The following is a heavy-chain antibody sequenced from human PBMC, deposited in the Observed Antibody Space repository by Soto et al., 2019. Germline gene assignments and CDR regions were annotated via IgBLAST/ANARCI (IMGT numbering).Heavy chain of an antibody. CDR1: GGSISSGDYY. CDR3: ARGGGWSGDLSFNWFDP. D-gene: IGHD4-17*01. CDR2: IYYSGST. V-gene: IGHV4-30-4*01. J-gene: IGHJ5*02. Sequence: QVQLQESGPGLVKPSQTLSLTCTVSGGSISSGDYYWSWIRQPPGKGLEWIGYIYYSGSTYYNPSLQSRVTISVDTSKNQFSLKLSSVTAADTAVYYCARGGGWSGDLSFNWFDPWGQGTLVTVSS.